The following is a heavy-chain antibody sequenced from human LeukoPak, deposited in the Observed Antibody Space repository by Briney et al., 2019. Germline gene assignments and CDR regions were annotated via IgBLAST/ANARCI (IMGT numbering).Heavy chain of an antibody. J-gene: IGHJ4*02. CDR1: GFTVSSNS. D-gene: IGHD3-16*01. CDR3: ARDRLGAMLFFDS. Sequence: PGGSLRLSCTVSGFTVSSNSMSWIRQAPGKGLEWVSFIYSDNTHYSDSVKGRFTISRDNSKNTLYLQMNSLRAEDTALYYCARDRLGAMLFFDSWGQGTLVTVSS. CDR2: IYSDNT. V-gene: IGHV3-53*01.